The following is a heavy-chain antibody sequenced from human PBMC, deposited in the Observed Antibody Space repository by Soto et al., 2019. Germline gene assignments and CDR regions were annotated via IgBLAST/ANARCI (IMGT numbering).Heavy chain of an antibody. CDR1: GGSINSGGYY. CDR3: ARAQTIFGIITVFDY. J-gene: IGHJ4*02. D-gene: IGHD3-3*01. V-gene: IGHV4-31*03. Sequence: SETRSLTCTVSGGSINSGGYYWSWIRQHPGKGLEWIGYIYYSGSTYYNPSLKSRVTISIDTSKNQFSLKLSSVTAADTAVYYCARAQTIFGIITVFDYWGQGTLVTVSS. CDR2: IYYSGST.